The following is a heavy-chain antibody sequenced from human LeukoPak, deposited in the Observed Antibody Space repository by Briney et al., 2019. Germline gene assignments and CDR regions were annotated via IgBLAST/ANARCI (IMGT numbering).Heavy chain of an antibody. J-gene: IGHJ4*02. V-gene: IGHV4-30-4*01. D-gene: IGHD2-15*01. CDR3: ARASIQGYESSMASEEGLDY. CDR1: GGAIRSGDYY. Sequence: PSETLSLTCTVSGGAIRSGDYYWSWIRQPPGKGLEWIGYIYYSGSTYYNPSLKSRVSMSVDTSKNQFSLKVSSVTVADTAVYYCARASIQGYESSMASEEGLDYWGQGTLVTVSP. CDR2: IYYSGST.